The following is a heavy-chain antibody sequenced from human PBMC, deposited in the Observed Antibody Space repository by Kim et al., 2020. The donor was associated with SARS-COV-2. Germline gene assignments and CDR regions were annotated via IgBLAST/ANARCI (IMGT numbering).Heavy chain of an antibody. CDR3: AKGRGLVGGSSDY. V-gene: IGHV3-23*01. CDR1: GFTFSSYA. J-gene: IGHJ4*02. Sequence: GGSLRLSCAASGFTFSSYAMNWVRQAPGKGLEWVSVISGSGDSTYYAGSVKGRFTISRDNSKNTLYLQMSSLRGEDTAVYYCAKGRGLVGGSSDYWGQGTLVTVSS. CDR2: ISGSGDST. D-gene: IGHD1-26*01.